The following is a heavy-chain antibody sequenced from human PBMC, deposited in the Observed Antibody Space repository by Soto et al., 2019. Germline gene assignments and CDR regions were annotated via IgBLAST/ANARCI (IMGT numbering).Heavy chain of an antibody. Sequence: GGSLRLSCVASGFTFSSYAVSWVRQAPGKGLEWVSAISGSGGSTYNADPVKGSFTIFRDNSKNTVFLQVNSLGAEDTAIYYCAKTGHIVLVPADKHWLDSWGQGTLVTVSS. CDR2: ISGSGGST. J-gene: IGHJ5*01. CDR1: GFTFSSYA. V-gene: IGHV3-23*01. CDR3: AKTGHIVLVPADKHWLDS. D-gene: IGHD2-2*01.